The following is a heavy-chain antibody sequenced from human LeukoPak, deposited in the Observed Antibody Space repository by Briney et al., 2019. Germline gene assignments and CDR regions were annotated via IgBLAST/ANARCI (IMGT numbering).Heavy chain of an antibody. J-gene: IGHJ3*02. CDR1: GYSFTSYW. CDR2: IYPGDPDT. D-gene: IGHD2-2*01. CDR3: ATTTIRYCSSTSCYRGAFGI. Sequence: LGESLKISCKGSGYSFTSYWIGWVRQMPGKGLEWMGIIYPGDPDTRYSPSFQGQVTISADKSISTAYLQWSSLKASDTAMSYCATTTIRYCSSTSCYRGAFGIWGQGTMVTVSS. V-gene: IGHV5-51*01.